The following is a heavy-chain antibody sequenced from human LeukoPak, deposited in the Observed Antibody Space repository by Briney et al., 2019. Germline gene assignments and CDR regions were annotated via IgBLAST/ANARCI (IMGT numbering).Heavy chain of an antibody. Sequence: GEPLKISCKGSGYTFTSYWFGWVRQMPGKGLEWMGIIYPGDSDTRYSPSVESQVTISAEKSISIAYLQCSSLKASDTAMYYCARPSSSGQYYFDYGGQGTLVTVSS. D-gene: IGHD6-13*01. V-gene: IGHV5-51*01. CDR3: ARPSSSGQYYFDY. CDR1: GYTFTSYW. J-gene: IGHJ4*02. CDR2: IYPGDSDT.